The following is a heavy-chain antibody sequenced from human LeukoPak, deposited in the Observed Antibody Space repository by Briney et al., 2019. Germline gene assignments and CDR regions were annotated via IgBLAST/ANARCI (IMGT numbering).Heavy chain of an antibody. D-gene: IGHD3-22*01. CDR3: ARGRYYYDSSGYLKYFDY. Sequence: SGTLSLTCTVSGGSLSSYYWGWIRQPPGKGLEWIGYIYYSGSTNYNPSLKSRVTISVDTSKNQFSLKLSSVTAADTAVYYCARGRYYYDSSGYLKYFDYWGQGTLVTVSS. J-gene: IGHJ4*02. CDR1: GGSLSSYY. CDR2: IYYSGST. V-gene: IGHV4-59*01.